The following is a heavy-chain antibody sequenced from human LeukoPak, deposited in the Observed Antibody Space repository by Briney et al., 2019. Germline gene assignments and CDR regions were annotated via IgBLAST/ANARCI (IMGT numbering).Heavy chain of an antibody. CDR1: GFTFSSYS. CDR2: ISSSSSYI. J-gene: IGHJ4*02. Sequence: PGVSLRLSCAASGFTFSSYSMNWVRQAPGKGLEWVSSISSSSSYIYYADSVKGRYTISRDNAKNSLYLQMNSLRAEDTAVYYCARGQWLARFDYWGQGTLVTVSS. CDR3: ARGQWLARFDY. V-gene: IGHV3-21*01. D-gene: IGHD6-19*01.